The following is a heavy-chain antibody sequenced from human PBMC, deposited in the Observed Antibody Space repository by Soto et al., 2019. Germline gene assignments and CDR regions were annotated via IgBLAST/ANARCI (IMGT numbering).Heavy chain of an antibody. J-gene: IGHJ3*02. D-gene: IGHD6-13*01. V-gene: IGHV1-69*12. CDR2: IVPIFRTA. Sequence: QVQLVQSGAEVKKPGSSVKVACKVSGDTFSNYVINWVRQAPGQGLEWMGAIVPIFRTANYAQKFQGRVTITAHEFTTTAYMELSGLRSDDTATYYCARETSAPGTFREDASDIWGQGTLVTVSS. CDR3: ARETSAPGTFREDASDI. CDR1: GDTFSNYV.